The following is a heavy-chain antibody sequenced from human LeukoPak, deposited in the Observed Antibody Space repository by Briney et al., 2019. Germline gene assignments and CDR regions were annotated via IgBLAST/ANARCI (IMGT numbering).Heavy chain of an antibody. CDR2: INPNSGGT. CDR1: GYTFTGYY. J-gene: IGHJ5*02. V-gene: IGHV1-2*04. D-gene: IGHD2-15*01. CDR3: AAVVVVAATSWFDP. Sequence: ASVKVSCKASGYTFTGYYMHWVRQAPGQGLEWMGWINPNSGGTNYAQKFQGWVTMTRDTSISTAYMELSRLRSDDTAVYYCAAVVVVAATSWFDPWGQGTLVTVSS.